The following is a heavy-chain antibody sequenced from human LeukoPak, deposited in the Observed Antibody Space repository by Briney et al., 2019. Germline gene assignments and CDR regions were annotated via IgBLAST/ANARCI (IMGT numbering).Heavy chain of an antibody. V-gene: IGHV3-53*01. CDR3: ARGLGYCTSTTCLLPFDY. J-gene: IGHJ4*02. CDR1: GFTASTYY. Sequence: GGSLRLSCAASGFTASTYYMTWVRQALGKGLECVSVIYSGGSTYYADSVKGRFTVSRDNSKNTLYLQMNSLRAEDTAMYYCARGLGYCTSTTCLLPFDYWGQGTLVTVSS. CDR2: IYSGGST. D-gene: IGHD2-2*01.